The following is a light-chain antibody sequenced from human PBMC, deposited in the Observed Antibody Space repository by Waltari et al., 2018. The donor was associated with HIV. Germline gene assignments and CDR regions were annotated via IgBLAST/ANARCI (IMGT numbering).Light chain of an antibody. Sequence: EILMTQSPAPLSVSPGERATLSCRASQSVNSNLAWYQQKPGQTPRFLIYGTSTRATEIPARFSGSGAGTEFTLTISSLQSEDFAVYYCHHYNNWREMFGPGTKVEIK. CDR1: QSVNSN. CDR3: HHYNNWREM. V-gene: IGKV3-15*01. CDR2: GTS. J-gene: IGKJ1*01.